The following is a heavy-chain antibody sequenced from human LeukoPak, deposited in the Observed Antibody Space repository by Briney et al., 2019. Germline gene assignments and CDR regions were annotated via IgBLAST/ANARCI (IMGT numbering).Heavy chain of an antibody. J-gene: IGHJ3*02. V-gene: IGHV4-59*11. Sequence: SETLSLTCTVSGGSISSHYWSWIRQPPGKGLEWIGYIYYSGSTNYNPSLKSRVTISVDTSKNQFSLKLSFVTAADTAVYYCAGVSILTGYYKGNAFDIWGQGTLVTVSS. CDR3: AGVSILTGYYKGNAFDI. CDR1: GGSISSHY. CDR2: IYYSGST. D-gene: IGHD3-9*01.